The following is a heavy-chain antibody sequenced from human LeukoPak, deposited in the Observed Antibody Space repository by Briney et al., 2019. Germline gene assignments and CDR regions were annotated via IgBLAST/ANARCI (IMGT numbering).Heavy chain of an antibody. CDR1: GESSFSSYY. V-gene: IGHV4-34*01. D-gene: IGHD3-22*01. J-gene: IGHJ4*02. Sequence: SETLSLTCAVYGESSFSSYYWSWIRQTPGGTLEWIGEINHSGYTNYNPSLKSRVTLSIDTSKNQFSLRLNSVTAADTAVYYCSRQVVGNDYWGQGTLVTVSS. CDR2: INHSGYT. CDR3: SRQVVGNDY.